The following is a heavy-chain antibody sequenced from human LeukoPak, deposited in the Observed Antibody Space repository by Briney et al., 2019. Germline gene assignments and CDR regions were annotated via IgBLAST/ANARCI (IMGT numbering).Heavy chain of an antibody. CDR1: GGSISSSNYY. J-gene: IGHJ4*02. D-gene: IGHD1-26*01. CDR3: ARYYSGSYGFDY. V-gene: IGHV4-39*01. Sequence: SETLSHTCTVSGGSISSSNYYWGWIRQPPGEGLEWIGYLYYSGSTYYNPSLKSRVTMSVDTSKNQFSLELSSVTAADTAVYYCARYYSGSYGFDYWGQGTLVTVSS. CDR2: LYYSGST.